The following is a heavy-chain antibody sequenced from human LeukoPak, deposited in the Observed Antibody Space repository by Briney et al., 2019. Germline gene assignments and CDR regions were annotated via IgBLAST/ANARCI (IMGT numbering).Heavy chain of an antibody. CDR2: IFYTGST. D-gene: IGHD3-9*01. V-gene: IGHV4-39*07. Sequence: PSETLSLTCTVSSGSISTSNYYWGWVRQPPGKALEWIGNIFYTGSTYYSPSLKSRVTISLDTSRNQFSLRLNSVTAADTAVYYCAREHQNVLRYFDWSPKWYLDYWGQGTLVTVSS. J-gene: IGHJ4*02. CDR3: AREHQNVLRYFDWSPKWYLDY. CDR1: SGSISTSNYY.